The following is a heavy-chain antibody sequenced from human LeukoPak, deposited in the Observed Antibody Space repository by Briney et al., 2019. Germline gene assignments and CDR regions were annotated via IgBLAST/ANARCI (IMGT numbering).Heavy chain of an antibody. D-gene: IGHD6-19*01. CDR2: FYLTGST. Sequence: SETLSLTCTVSGGSIRSFSWSWIRQPPGRGLEWVGNFYLTGSTDYNSSLKSRVTLSVDTSRNQFSLKLTSVTAADTAVYYCARTRAAVTGGTEWYFDLWGRGTLV. CDR3: ARTRAAVTGGTEWYFDL. CDR1: GGSIRSFS. J-gene: IGHJ2*01. V-gene: IGHV4-4*09.